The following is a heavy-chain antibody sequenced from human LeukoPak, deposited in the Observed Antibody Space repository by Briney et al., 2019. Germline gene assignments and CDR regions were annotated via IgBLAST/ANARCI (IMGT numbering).Heavy chain of an antibody. D-gene: IGHD6-6*01. CDR3: ARSRSSHDAFDI. CDR2: IYYSGST. J-gene: IGHJ3*02. CDR1: GGSISSYY. Sequence: PSETLSLTCTVSGGSISSYYWSWIRQPPGKGLEWIGYIYYSGSTNYNPSLKSRVTISVDTSKNQFSLKLSSVTAADTAVYYCARSRSSHDAFDIWGQGTMVTVSS. V-gene: IGHV4-59*01.